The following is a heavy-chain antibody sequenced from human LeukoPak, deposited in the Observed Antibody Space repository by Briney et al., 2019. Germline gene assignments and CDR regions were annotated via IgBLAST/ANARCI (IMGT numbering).Heavy chain of an antibody. Sequence: ASVKVSCKASGYTFTSYGISWVRQAPGQGLEWMGWISAYNGNTNYAQKLQGRVTMTTDTSTSTAYMELRSLRSDDTAVYYCATVPISSSWYYFDYWGQGTLVTVSS. V-gene: IGHV1-18*01. CDR2: ISAYNGNT. CDR3: ATVPISSSWYYFDY. D-gene: IGHD6-13*01. J-gene: IGHJ4*02. CDR1: GYTFTSYG.